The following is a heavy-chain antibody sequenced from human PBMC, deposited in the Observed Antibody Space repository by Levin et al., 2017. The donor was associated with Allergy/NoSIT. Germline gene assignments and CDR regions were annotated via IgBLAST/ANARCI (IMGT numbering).Heavy chain of an antibody. Sequence: SETLSLTCAVYGGSFGGYYWSWLRQPPGKGLEWIGEINHRGYTAYNPSLKSRATISVDTSRNQFSVTLNSVTAADTAVYYCAVFSLRYGTFDIWGQGTMVTVSS. V-gene: IGHV4-34*01. CDR1: GGSFGGYY. D-gene: IGHD4-17*01. CDR2: INHRGYT. CDR3: AVFSLRYGTFDI. J-gene: IGHJ3*02.